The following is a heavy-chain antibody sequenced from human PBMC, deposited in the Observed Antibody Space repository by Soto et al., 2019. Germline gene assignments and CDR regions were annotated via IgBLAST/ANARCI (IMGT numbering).Heavy chain of an antibody. D-gene: IGHD2-15*01. CDR3: ARGSCWCLEQGYCSGGSCGWDYFDY. J-gene: IGHJ4*02. V-gene: IGHV5-51*01. Sequence: PGESLKISCKGSGYSFTSYWIGWVRQMPGKGLEWMGIIYPGDSDTRYSPSFQGQVTISADKSISTAYLQWSSLKASDTAMYYCARGSCWCLEQGYCSGGSCGWDYFDYWGQGTLVTVSS. CDR1: GYSFTSYW. CDR2: IYPGDSDT.